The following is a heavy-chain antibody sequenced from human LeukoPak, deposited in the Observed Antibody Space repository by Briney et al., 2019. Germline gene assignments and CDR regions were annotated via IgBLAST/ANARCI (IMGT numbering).Heavy chain of an antibody. D-gene: IGHD5-12*01. J-gene: IGHJ4*02. CDR1: GFTFSSYA. CDR3: ARERVSGYGAAADY. V-gene: IGHV3-21*01. Sequence: GGSLRLSCAASGFTFSSYAMSWVRQAPGKGLEWVSSISSSSSYIYYADSVKGRFTTSRDNAKNSLYLQMNSLRAEDTAVYYCARERVSGYGAAADYWGQGTLVTVSS. CDR2: ISSSSSYI.